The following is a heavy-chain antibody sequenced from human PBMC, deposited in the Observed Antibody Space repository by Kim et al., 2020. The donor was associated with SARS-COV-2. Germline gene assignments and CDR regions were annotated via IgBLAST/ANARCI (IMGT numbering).Heavy chain of an antibody. CDR2: INPNSGGT. D-gene: IGHD3-22*01. CDR3: ARGNWIKYVISGYYYAFDI. CDR1: GYTFTDYY. Sequence: ASVKVSCKASGYTFTDYYIHWVRQAPGQGLEWMGRINPNSGGTNYAQKFQGRVTMSRDTSITTAYMELSSLRSDDTGVFYCARGNWIKYVISGYYYAFDI. V-gene: IGHV1-2*05. J-gene: IGHJ3*02.